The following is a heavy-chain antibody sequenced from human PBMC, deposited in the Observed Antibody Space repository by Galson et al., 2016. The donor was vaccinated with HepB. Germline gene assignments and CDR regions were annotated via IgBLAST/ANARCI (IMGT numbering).Heavy chain of an antibody. CDR1: GFTFNNYG. CDR2: ISYDGNNR. V-gene: IGHV3-33*08. CDR3: ARDRGLLHYYYGMDV. Sequence: SLRLSCATSGFTFNNYGINWVRQAPGKGLEWVAVISYDGNNRHYADAVKGRFTISRDSSTNTVYLRMSSLRADDTAVYFCARDRGLLHYYYGMDVWGQGTTVTVSS. J-gene: IGHJ6*02. D-gene: IGHD4-17*01.